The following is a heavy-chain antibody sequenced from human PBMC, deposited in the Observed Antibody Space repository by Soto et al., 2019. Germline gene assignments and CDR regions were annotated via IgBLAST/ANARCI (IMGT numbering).Heavy chain of an antibody. CDR2: INHSGST. V-gene: IGHV4-34*01. J-gene: IGHJ6*02. Sequence: SETLSLTCAVYGGSFSGYYWSWIRQPPGKGLEWIGEINHSGSTNYNPSLKSRVTISVDTSKNQFSLKLSSVTAADTAVYYCARSRGYSYGSFGDYYYGMDVWGQGTTVTVSS. D-gene: IGHD5-18*01. CDR1: GGSFSGYY. CDR3: ARSRGYSYGSFGDYYYGMDV.